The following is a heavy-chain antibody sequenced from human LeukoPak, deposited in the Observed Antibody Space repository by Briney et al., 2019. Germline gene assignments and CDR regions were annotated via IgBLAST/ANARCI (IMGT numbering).Heavy chain of an antibody. CDR1: GFTFTSYA. Sequence: GGSLRLSCAASGFTFTSYAMSWVRQAPGKGLEWVSAISGSGGSTYYADSVKGRFTISRDNSKNTLYLQMNSLRAEGTAVYYCAKRSVAGTGYYFDCWGQGTLVTVSS. J-gene: IGHJ4*02. V-gene: IGHV3-23*01. D-gene: IGHD6-19*01. CDR2: ISGSGGST. CDR3: AKRSVAGTGYYFDC.